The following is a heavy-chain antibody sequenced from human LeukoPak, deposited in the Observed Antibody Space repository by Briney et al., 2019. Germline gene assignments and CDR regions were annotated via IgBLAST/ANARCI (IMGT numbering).Heavy chain of an antibody. V-gene: IGHV5-51*01. CDR1: GYIFRNYW. CDR2: IYPGDSDT. J-gene: IGHJ5*02. Sequence: PGESLRISCKGSGYIFRNYWIVWVRQMPGKGLEWMGIIYPGDSDTRYSPSFQGQVTISADKSISTAYLQWSSLKASDSAMYYCARHSLVGATRSYFDLWGQGTLVTVSS. D-gene: IGHD1-26*01. CDR3: ARHSLVGATRSYFDL.